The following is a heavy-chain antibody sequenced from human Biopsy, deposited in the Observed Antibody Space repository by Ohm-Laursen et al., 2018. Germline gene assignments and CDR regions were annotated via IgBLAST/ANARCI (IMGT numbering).Heavy chain of an antibody. CDR3: ARGNGPSA. D-gene: IGHD4-23*01. CDR2: INHSGRDT. V-gene: IGHV3-23*01. J-gene: IGHJ5*02. Sequence: SLRLSCAASGFTFSSNVMGWVRQAPGRGLEWVSTINHSGRDTYYADSVKGRFTISRDNARNSVYLQMNSLRAEDTAIYYCARGNGPSAWGQGTLVTVSS. CDR1: GFTFSSNV.